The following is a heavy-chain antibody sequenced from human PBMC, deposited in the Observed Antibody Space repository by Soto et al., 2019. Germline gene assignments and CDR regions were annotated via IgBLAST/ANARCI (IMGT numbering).Heavy chain of an antibody. V-gene: IGHV3-23*01. Sequence: EVQLLESGGGLVQPGGSLRLSCAASGFTFGAYDLSWVRQPPGKGLEWVSSITNNGGRSHFADSVRGRFTISRDNSQGTLYLQMNSRRVEDTAVHYCAKTPLGGCRAPGRPDYWGQGTLVNVSS. CDR2: ITNNGGRS. J-gene: IGHJ4*02. CDR3: AKTPLGGCRAPGRPDY. CDR1: GFTFGAYD.